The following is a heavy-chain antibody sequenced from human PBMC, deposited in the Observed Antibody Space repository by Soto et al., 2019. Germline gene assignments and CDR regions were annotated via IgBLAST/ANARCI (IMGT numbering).Heavy chain of an antibody. J-gene: IGHJ4*02. CDR1: GFSLSTYHMG. V-gene: IGHV2-5*02. CDR3: AHAGDYDLLTFDH. Sequence: GSGPTPGEPAQTLTLTCDFSGFSLSTYHMGVAWIRQPPGKALEWLALIYWDDDKRYSPSLKDRLAISKDTSSNQVVLTITNIDPGDSATYFCAHAGDYDLLTFDHWGPGTLVTVSS. CDR2: IYWDDDK. D-gene: IGHD4-17*01.